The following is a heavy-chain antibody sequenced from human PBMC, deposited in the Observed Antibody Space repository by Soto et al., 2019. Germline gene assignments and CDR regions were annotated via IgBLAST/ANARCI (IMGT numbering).Heavy chain of an antibody. J-gene: IGHJ4*02. V-gene: IGHV1-46*03. D-gene: IGHD4-17*01. Sequence: ASVKVSCKASGYTFTIYYMHWVRQAPGQGLEWMGIINPSGGSTSYAQKFQGRVTMTRDTSTSTVYMELSSLRSEDTAVYYCARVMAHDYGDYDAFDYWGQGTLVTVSS. CDR3: ARVMAHDYGDYDAFDY. CDR1: GYTFTIYY. CDR2: INPSGGST.